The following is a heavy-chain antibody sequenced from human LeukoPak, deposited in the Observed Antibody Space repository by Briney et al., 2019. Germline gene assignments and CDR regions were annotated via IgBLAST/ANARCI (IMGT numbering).Heavy chain of an antibody. CDR1: GGSISSGGYY. J-gene: IGHJ4*02. D-gene: IGHD3-22*01. CDR2: IYYSGST. Sequence: PSQTLSLTCTVSGGSISSGGYYWSWIRQHPGKGLEWIGYIYYSGSTYYNPSLKSRVTISVDMSKNQFSLKLSSVTAADTAVYYCARGLAVDYYDSSGYYPFDYWGQGTLVTVSS. CDR3: ARGLAVDYYDSSGYYPFDY. V-gene: IGHV4-31*03.